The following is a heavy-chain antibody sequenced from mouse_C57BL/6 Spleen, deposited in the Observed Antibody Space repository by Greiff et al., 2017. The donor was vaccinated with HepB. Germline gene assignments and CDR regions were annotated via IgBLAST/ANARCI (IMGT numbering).Heavy chain of an antibody. J-gene: IGHJ1*03. CDR1: GFTFSDYY. V-gene: IGHV5-16*01. CDR2: INYDGSST. CDR3: ARDPPYYYYGSSYWYFDV. D-gene: IGHD1-1*01. Sequence: DVKLVESEGGLVQPGSSMKLSCTASGFTFSDYYMAWVRQVPEKGLEWVANINYDGSSTYYLDSLKSRFIISRDNAKNILYLQMSSLKSEDTATYYCARDPPYYYYGSSYWYFDVWGTGTTVTVSS.